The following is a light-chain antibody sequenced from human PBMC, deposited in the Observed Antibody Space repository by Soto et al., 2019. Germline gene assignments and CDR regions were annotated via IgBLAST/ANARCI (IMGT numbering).Light chain of an antibody. V-gene: IGLV1-44*01. CDR2: SNN. CDR3: APWEVSLNRLYVV. CDR1: SSNIGSNT. J-gene: IGLJ2*01. Sequence: QSVLTQPPSASGTPGQRVTISCSGSSSNIGSNTVNWYQQLPGTAPKLLIYSNNQRPSGVPDRFSGSKSGTSASLAISGLQCEDEAVYYCAPWEVSLNRLYVVFGGGTQRT.